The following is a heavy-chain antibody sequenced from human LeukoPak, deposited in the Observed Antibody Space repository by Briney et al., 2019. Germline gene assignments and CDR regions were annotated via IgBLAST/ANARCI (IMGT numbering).Heavy chain of an antibody. CDR1: GFTFSSYW. Sequence: GGSLRLSCAASGFTFSSYWMNWVRQAPGKGLVWVSRIASDGSSTTYADSVKGRFSISRDNAKNTLYLQMNSLRVEDTAVYYCARIRLRGAFDIWGQGTMVTVSS. J-gene: IGHJ3*02. V-gene: IGHV3-74*01. CDR3: ARIRLRGAFDI. CDR2: IASDGSST. D-gene: IGHD4-17*01.